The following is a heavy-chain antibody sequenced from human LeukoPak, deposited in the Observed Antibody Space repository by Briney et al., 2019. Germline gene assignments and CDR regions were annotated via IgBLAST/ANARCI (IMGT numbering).Heavy chain of an antibody. V-gene: IGHV3-23*01. CDR3: AKAPVTTCRGAYCYPFDY. CDR2: ITGSSGST. Sequence: PGGSLRLSCAASGFTFSSYVMSWVRQAPGKGLEWVSGITGSSGSTYYADSVKGRFTISRDSSKNTLFLQMNRLRPEDAAVYYCAKAPVTTCRGAYCYPFDYWGQGTLVTVSS. CDR1: GFTFSSYV. J-gene: IGHJ4*02. D-gene: IGHD2-21*01.